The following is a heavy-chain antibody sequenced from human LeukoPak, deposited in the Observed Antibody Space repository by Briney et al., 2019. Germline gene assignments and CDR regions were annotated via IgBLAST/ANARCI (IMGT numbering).Heavy chain of an antibody. D-gene: IGHD4-17*01. V-gene: IGHV1-2*02. CDR2: INPNSGGT. CDR3: ARDPNLRYDWFDP. Sequence: ASVKVSCKASGYTFTGYYMHWVRQAPGQGLEWMGWINPNSGGTNYAQKFQGRVTMTRDTSISTAYMELSRLRSDDTAVYYCARDPNLRYDWFDPWGQGTLVTVSS. CDR1: GYTFTGYY. J-gene: IGHJ5*02.